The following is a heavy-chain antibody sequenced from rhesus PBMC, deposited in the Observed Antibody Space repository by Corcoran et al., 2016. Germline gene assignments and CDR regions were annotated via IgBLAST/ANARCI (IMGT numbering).Heavy chain of an antibody. CDR2: SGGTVWST. CDR1: GGSISSSNW. D-gene: IGHD6-13*01. V-gene: IGHV4-65*02. J-gene: IGHJ4*01. CDR3: ARHEYSSDY. Sequence: QVQLQESGPGLVKPSETLSLTCAVSGGSISSSNWWNWIRQPPGKGLEWIGKSGGTVWSTCNTPALKNGVTISKDAPKHQFSLRLGSVAAADPAVYYGARHEYSSDYWGQGVLVTVSS.